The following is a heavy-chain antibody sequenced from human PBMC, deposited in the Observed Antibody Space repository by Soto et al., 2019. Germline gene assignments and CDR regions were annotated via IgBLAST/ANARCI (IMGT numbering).Heavy chain of an antibody. D-gene: IGHD2-2*01. CDR3: ARVRRGMPFDY. Sequence: KPSETLSLTCTVSGGSISSGDYYWSWIRQPPGKGLEWIGYIYYSGSTYYNPSLKSRVTISVDTSKNQFSLKLSSVTAADTAVYYCARVRRGMPFDYWGQGTLVTVSS. V-gene: IGHV4-30-4*01. CDR2: IYYSGST. J-gene: IGHJ4*02. CDR1: GGSISSGDYY.